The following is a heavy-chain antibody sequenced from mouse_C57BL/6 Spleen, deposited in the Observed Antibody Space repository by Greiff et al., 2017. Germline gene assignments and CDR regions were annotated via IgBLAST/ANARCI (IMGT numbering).Heavy chain of an antibody. CDR1: GYSITSGYD. CDR3: ARDYYGFAMDY. J-gene: IGHJ4*01. Sequence: VQLKQSGPGMVKPSQSLSLTCTVTGYSITSGYDWHWIRHFPGNKLEWMGYISYSGSTNYNPSLKSRISITHDTSKNHFFLKLNSVTTEDTATYYCARDYYGFAMDYWGQGTSVTVSS. CDR2: ISYSGST. D-gene: IGHD1-1*01. V-gene: IGHV3-1*01.